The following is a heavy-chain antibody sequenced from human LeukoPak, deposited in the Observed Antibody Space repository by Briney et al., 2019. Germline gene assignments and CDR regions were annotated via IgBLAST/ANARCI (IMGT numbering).Heavy chain of an antibody. CDR3: ATSLRGYSGYDWNY. J-gene: IGHJ4*02. Sequence: GESLKISCKGSAYSFTSYGISWVRQMPGKGLEWMGRIDPSDSYTNYSPSFQGHVTISADKSISTAYLQWSSLKASDTAMYYCATSLRGYSGYDWNYWGQGTLVAVSS. CDR1: AYSFTSYG. V-gene: IGHV5-10-1*01. CDR2: IDPSDSYT. D-gene: IGHD5-12*01.